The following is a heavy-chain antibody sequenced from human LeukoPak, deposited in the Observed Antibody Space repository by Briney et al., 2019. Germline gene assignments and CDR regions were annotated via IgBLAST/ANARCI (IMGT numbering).Heavy chain of an antibody. D-gene: IGHD3-22*01. CDR1: GFTFSSYA. J-gene: IGHJ3*02. CDR2: VSYDGSNK. CDR3: ARRTPYYYDSSGPLWGAFDI. Sequence: GRSLRLSCAASGFTFSSYAMHWVRQARGKGLEWVAVVSYDGSNKYYADSVKGRFTISRDNSKNTLYLQMNSLRPEDTAVYYCARRTPYYYDSSGPLWGAFDIWGQGTMVTVSS. V-gene: IGHV3-30-3*01.